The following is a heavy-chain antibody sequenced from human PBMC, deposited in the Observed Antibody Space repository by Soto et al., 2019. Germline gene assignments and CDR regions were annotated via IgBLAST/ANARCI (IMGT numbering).Heavy chain of an antibody. J-gene: IGHJ6*01. CDR1: GLSLSTTGAG. D-gene: IGHD2-21*02. CDR3: VQSRCGVDGLQSYSSHSYYGLDV. CDR2: IHWEDDK. Sequence: QITLKESGPTLVKPKQTLPLTCTFSGLSLSTTGAGVAGIRQPPGKSLEWLALIHWEDDKRYSPSLKSTLTITKDTSKHQLVLTMTHMEPVDTATYSCVQSRCGVDGLQSYSSHSYYGLDVWGQGTTVTVSS. V-gene: IGHV2-5*02.